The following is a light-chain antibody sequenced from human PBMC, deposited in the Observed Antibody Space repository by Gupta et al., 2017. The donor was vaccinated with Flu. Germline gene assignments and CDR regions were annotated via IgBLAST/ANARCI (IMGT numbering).Light chain of an antibody. J-gene: IGLJ2*01. CDR2: EDD. V-gene: IGLV6-57*01. Sequence: NFMLTQPLSVSESPGKTVTISCTRSSGSIASNYVQWYQQRPGTSPTAVIYEDDQRPSGVPDRFSGSIDSSSNSASLTISGLKTEDEADYYCQSYEVFGGGTQLTVL. CDR3: QSYEV. CDR1: SGSIASNY.